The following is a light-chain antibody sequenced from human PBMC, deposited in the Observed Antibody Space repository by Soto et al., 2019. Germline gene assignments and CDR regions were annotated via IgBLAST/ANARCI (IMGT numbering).Light chain of an antibody. V-gene: IGKV3-11*01. Sequence: EIVLTQSPATLSLSPGERATLSCRASQSVSSYLAWYQQKPGQAPRLLIFDASNRATAIPARFSGSGSGTDFTLTISSLEPEDVAVYYCQQRTNWPRTFGQGTKLEIK. CDR2: DAS. CDR1: QSVSSY. CDR3: QQRTNWPRT. J-gene: IGKJ2*01.